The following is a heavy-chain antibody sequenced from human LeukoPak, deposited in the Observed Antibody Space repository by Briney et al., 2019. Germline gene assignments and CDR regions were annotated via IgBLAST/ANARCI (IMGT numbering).Heavy chain of an antibody. D-gene: IGHD3-9*01. J-gene: IGHJ4*02. CDR2: IKQDGSEK. CDR1: GFTFKNYW. Sequence: SGGSLRLSCAASGFTFKNYWMSWVRQAPGKGLEWVANIKQDGSEKYYVDSVKGRFTVSRDNAKNSLYLQMNSLRAEDTAVYYCARDYDILTAYHASFDYWGQGTLDTVSS. V-gene: IGHV3-7*01. CDR3: ARDYDILTAYHASFDY.